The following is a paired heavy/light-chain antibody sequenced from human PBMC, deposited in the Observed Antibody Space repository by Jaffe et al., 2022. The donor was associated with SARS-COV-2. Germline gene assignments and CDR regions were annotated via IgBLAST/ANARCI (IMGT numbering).Heavy chain of an antibody. J-gene: IGHJ4*02. Sequence: QVHLVESGGGVVQPGRSLRLSCAASGFTFSNYPMHWVRQAPGKGLEWVAIISYDGTNTYYADSVKGRFTLSRDNSKNTLYLQMNSLRAEDTAVYYCARAPSYCSGGKCYGRVGEYWGQGTLVTVSS. CDR2: ISYDGTNT. V-gene: IGHV3-30-3*01. CDR1: GFTFSNYP. D-gene: IGHD2-15*01. CDR3: ARAPSYCSGGKCYGRVGEY.
Light chain of an antibody. CDR2: DNA. Sequence: QSVLTQPPSVSGAPGQRVTISCTGSSSNIGAGYDIHWYQQLPGTAPKLLIYDNANRPSGVPDRFSGSKSGTSASLAITGLQAEDEADYYCQSYDSSLSGVVFGGGTKLTVL. J-gene: IGLJ2*01. V-gene: IGLV1-40*01. CDR1: SSNIGAGYD. CDR3: QSYDSSLSGVV.